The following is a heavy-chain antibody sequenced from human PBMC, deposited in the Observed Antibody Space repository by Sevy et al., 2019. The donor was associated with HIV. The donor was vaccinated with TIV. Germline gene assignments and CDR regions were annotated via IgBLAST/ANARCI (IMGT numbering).Heavy chain of an antibody. Sequence: GGSLRLSCAASGFTFSSYGMHWVRQAPGKGLEWVAVISYDGSNKYYADSVKGRFTISRDNSKNTLYLQMNSLRAEDRAVYYCAKDSPTYYYDSSGYYIDYWGQGTLVTVSS. V-gene: IGHV3-30*18. CDR1: GFTFSSYG. CDR3: AKDSPTYYYDSSGYYIDY. J-gene: IGHJ4*02. CDR2: ISYDGSNK. D-gene: IGHD3-22*01.